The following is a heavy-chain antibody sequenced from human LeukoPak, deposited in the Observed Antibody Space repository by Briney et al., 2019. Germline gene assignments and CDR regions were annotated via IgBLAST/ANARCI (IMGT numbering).Heavy chain of an antibody. CDR1: GFTFSNYA. V-gene: IGHV3-30*04. D-gene: IGHD3-10*01. CDR2: ISYDGSNK. Sequence: GGSLRLSCAASGFTFSNYAMHWVRRAPGKGLEWVAVISYDGSNKYYADSVKGRFTISRDNAKNSLYLQMNSLRAEDTAVYYCARGPTGDYWGQGTLVTVSS. J-gene: IGHJ4*02. CDR3: ARGPTGDY.